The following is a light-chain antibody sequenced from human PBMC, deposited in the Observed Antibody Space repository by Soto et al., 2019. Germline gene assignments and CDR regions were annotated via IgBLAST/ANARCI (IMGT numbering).Light chain of an antibody. CDR2: DNN. J-gene: IGLJ2*01. V-gene: IGLV1-40*01. CDR1: SSNIGAGYD. CDR3: QSYDSSLGGSV. Sequence: QSVLTQPPSVSGAPGQRVTISCTGSSSNIGAGYDVHWYQQLPGTAPKLLIYDNNNRPSGVPDRFSGSKSGNSASLAITGLQAEDEADYYCQSYDSSLGGSVFRGGTKLTVL.